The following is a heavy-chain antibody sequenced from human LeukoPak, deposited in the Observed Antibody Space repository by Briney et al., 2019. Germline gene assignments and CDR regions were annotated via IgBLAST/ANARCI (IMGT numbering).Heavy chain of an antibody. CDR1: GGSISSYY. CDR2: IYYSGST. V-gene: IGHV4-59*12. D-gene: IGHD3-22*01. Sequence: SETLSLTCTVSGGSISSYYWSWIRQPPGKGLEWIGYIYYSGSTNYNPSLKSRVTISVDKSKNQFSLKLSSVTAADTAVYYCAREMVSSGPFDYWGQGTLVTVSS. CDR3: AREMVSSGPFDY. J-gene: IGHJ4*02.